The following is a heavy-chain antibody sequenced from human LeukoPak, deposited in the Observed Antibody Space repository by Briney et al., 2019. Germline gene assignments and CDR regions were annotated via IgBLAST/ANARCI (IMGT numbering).Heavy chain of an antibody. D-gene: IGHD3-10*02. CDR2: ISSSGSTI. V-gene: IGHV3-48*04. Sequence: GGSLRLSCAASAFTFSSYSMNWVRQAPGKGLEWVSSISSSGSTIYYADSVKGRFTISRDNAKNSLYLQMNSLRAEDTAVYYCAELGITMIGGVWGKGTTVTISS. CDR1: AFTFSSYS. J-gene: IGHJ6*04. CDR3: AELGITMIGGV.